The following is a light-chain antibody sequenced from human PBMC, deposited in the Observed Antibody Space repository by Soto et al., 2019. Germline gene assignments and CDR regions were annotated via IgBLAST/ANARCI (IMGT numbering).Light chain of an antibody. J-gene: IGKJ1*01. CDR3: QQYHSFPWT. CDR2: DAS. V-gene: IGKV1-5*01. Sequence: DTQLTQTPSALSSSVGDRVTSTCRSSQSITTWLACYQRKPGTAVKVLVYDASTLGSGVPSRFSGSGSGTEFTLTISILQSEDFAPYHCQQYHSFPWTFGQGTKVDIK. CDR1: QSITTW.